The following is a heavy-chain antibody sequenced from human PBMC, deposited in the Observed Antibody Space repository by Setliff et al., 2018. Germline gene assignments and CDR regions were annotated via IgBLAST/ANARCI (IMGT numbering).Heavy chain of an antibody. D-gene: IGHD6-13*01. CDR2: IIPLFETT. Sequence: GASVKVSCKASGYTFTTYSLSWVRQAPGQGLEWMGGIIPLFETTKYAQKFQGRVTITADKSTSTGYMELSSLRSEDTAMYYCARSGPSNWGIRGYNWLDPGGQGTLVTVSS. CDR1: GYTFTTYS. V-gene: IGHV1-69*06. J-gene: IGHJ5*02. CDR3: ARSGPSNWGIRGYNWLDP.